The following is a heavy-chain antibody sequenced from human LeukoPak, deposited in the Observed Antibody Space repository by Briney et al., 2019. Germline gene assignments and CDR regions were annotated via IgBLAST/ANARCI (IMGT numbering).Heavy chain of an antibody. CDR2: INSDGSST. D-gene: IGHD6-6*01. CDR3: ARDSSSYYYYYYMDV. J-gene: IGHJ6*03. CDR1: GFTFGTYA. Sequence: GGSLRLSCAASGFTFGTYAMNWVRQAPGKGLVRVSGINSDGSSTSYADSVKGRFTISRDNAKNTLYLQMNSLRAEDTAVYYCARDSSSYYYYYYMDVWGKGTTVTVSS. V-gene: IGHV3-74*01.